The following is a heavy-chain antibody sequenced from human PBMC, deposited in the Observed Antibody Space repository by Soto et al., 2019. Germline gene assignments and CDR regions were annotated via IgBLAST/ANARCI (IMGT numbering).Heavy chain of an antibody. J-gene: IGHJ6*02. CDR1: GDSISSYY. CDR3: ARHITNNVGYYYGMDV. V-gene: IGHV4-59*08. CDR2: IYYSGST. Sequence: QVQLQESGPGLVKPSETLSLTCTVSGDSISSYYWSWIRQPPGKGLEWIGYIYYSGSTNYNPSLKSRVTISXXTXKXXFSLKLSSVTAADTAVYYCARHITNNVGYYYGMDVWGQGTTVTVSS. D-gene: IGHD2-21*01.